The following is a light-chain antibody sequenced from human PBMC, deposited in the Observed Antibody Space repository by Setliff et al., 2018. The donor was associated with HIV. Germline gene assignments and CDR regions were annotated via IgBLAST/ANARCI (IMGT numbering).Light chain of an antibody. V-gene: IGLV2-14*03. Sequence: QSVLTQPASVSGSPGQSITISCTGTSSDVGGYSYVSWYQQYPGKAPKLMIYDVSKRPSGVSNRFSGSKSGNTASLTISGLQAEDEADYYCGSYTSSSTLVFGGGTKVTVL. J-gene: IGLJ2*01. CDR3: GSYTSSSTLV. CDR1: SSDVGGYSY. CDR2: DVS.